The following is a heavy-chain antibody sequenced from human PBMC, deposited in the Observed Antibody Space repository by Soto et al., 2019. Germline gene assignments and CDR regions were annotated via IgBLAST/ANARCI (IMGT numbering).Heavy chain of an antibody. Sequence: QVQLVESGGGVVQPGRSLRLSCAASGFTFSSYGMHWVRQAPGKGLEWVAVISYDGSNKYYADSVKGRFTISRDNSKNTLYLKMKSLRAEDTAVYYGAKVYLSLTPISGNWFDPWGQGTLVTVSS. CDR1: GFTFSSYG. CDR3: AKVYLSLTPISGNWFDP. J-gene: IGHJ5*02. V-gene: IGHV3-30*18. CDR2: ISYDGSNK.